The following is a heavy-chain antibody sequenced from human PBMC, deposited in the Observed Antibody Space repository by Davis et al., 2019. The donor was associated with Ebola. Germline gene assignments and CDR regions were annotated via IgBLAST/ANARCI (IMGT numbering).Heavy chain of an antibody. CDR3: ASTWDGNSYFDF. J-gene: IGHJ4*02. V-gene: IGHV3-23*01. CDR2: ISGASGGRK. Sequence: PGGSLRLSCAASGSTVSSYTMSWLRQVPGKGLEWVSSISGASGGRKAYADSVKGRFTISRDNSRNTVYLQMNSLRAEDTAVYYCASTWDGNSYFDFWGQGTLVTVSS. D-gene: IGHD4-23*01. CDR1: GSTVSSYT.